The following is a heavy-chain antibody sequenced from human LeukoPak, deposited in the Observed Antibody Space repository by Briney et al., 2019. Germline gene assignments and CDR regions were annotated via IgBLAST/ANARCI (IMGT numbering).Heavy chain of an antibody. CDR2: IIPIFGTT. D-gene: IGHD1-26*01. CDR3: ATAIRSPQIPPYSDF. J-gene: IGHJ4*01. Sequence: PQASVKVSCKASGGTFSHYAISWVGQAPGQRLEWMGRIIPIFGTTNYAQKFQGRVTITTDESTTTAFMELSSLRSDDTAIYFCATAIRSPQIPPYSDFWGQGTLVTVSS. V-gene: IGHV1-69*05. CDR1: GGTFSHYA.